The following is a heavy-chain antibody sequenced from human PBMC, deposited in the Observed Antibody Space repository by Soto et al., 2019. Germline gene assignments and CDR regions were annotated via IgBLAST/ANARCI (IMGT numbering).Heavy chain of an antibody. V-gene: IGHV4-61*01. Sequence: SETLSLTCSVSGASVSSGSYYWSWIRQPPGKGLEWIGFIYYSGTTKYNPSLKSRVIISVDTSKNQFSLKLRSVTAADTAVYYCERDSGGDWSGYWFDPWGQGALVTVSS. CDR1: GASVSSGSYY. D-gene: IGHD3-3*01. CDR2: IYYSGTT. CDR3: ERDSGGDWSGYWFDP. J-gene: IGHJ5*02.